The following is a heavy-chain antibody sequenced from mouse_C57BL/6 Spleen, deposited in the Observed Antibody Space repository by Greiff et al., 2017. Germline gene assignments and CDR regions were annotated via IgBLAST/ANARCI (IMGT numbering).Heavy chain of an antibody. CDR1: GYTFTTYP. D-gene: IGHD3-2*02. CDR3: ARKSSGRPCAY. Sequence: VKLMESGAELVKPGASVKMSCKASGYTFTTYPIEWMKQTHGKSLEWIGNFHPYNDDTKYNEKFKGKATLTVEKSSSTIYLELSRLTSDDSAVYYCARKSSGRPCAYWGQGTLVTVSA. CDR2: FHPYNDDT. V-gene: IGHV1-47*01. J-gene: IGHJ3*01.